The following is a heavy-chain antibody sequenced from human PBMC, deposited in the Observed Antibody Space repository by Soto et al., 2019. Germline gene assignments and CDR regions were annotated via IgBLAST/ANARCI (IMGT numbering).Heavy chain of an antibody. CDR1: GFSLTTSGVG. Sequence: QITLKESGPTLVKPTQTLTLTCTFSGFSLTTSGVGVAWIRQPPGKALEWLALIYWDGDNRYSPSLKSRLTITKDTSKNQVVLTMTDMDPVDTGTYYCALRDYYASASLTFDYWGQGALVTVSS. D-gene: IGHD3-10*01. V-gene: IGHV2-5*02. J-gene: IGHJ4*02. CDR3: ALRDYYASASLTFDY. CDR2: IYWDGDN.